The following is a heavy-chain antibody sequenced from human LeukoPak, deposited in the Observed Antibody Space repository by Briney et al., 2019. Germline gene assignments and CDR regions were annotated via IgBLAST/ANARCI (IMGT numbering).Heavy chain of an antibody. CDR2: ISWNSGSI. Sequence: GGSLRLSCAASGFTFDDYAMHWVRQAPGKGLEWVSGISWNSGSIGYADSVKGRFTISRDNAKNSLYLQMNSPRAEDTAVYYCAKDVGSYGNHWGQGTLVTVSS. D-gene: IGHD5-18*01. V-gene: IGHV3-9*01. J-gene: IGHJ5*02. CDR3: AKDVGSYGNH. CDR1: GFTFDDYA.